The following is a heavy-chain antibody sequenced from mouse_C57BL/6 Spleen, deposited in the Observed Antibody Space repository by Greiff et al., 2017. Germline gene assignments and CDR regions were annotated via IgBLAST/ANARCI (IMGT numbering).Heavy chain of an antibody. J-gene: IGHJ2*01. D-gene: IGHD1-1*01. V-gene: IGHV5-4*01. CDR3: ARDKAIYYGSRYFDY. CDR2: ISDGGSYT. Sequence: EVKLVESGGGLVKPGGSLKLSCAASGFTFSSYAMSWVRQTPEKRLEWVATISDGGSYTYYPDNVKGRFTISRDNAKNNLYLQMSHLKSEDTAMYYCARDKAIYYGSRYFDYWGQGTTLTVSS. CDR1: GFTFSSYA.